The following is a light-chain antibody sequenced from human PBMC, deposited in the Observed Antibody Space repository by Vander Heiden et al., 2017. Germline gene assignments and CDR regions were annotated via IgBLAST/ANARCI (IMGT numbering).Light chain of an antibody. CDR3: QAWDSSTGV. CDR1: KLGDKY. Sequence: SYELTQPPSVSVSPGQTASITCSGDKLGDKYACWYQQKPGHAPVLVIYQDRIRPAGTPERFSGSNSGNTATLTISGTQAMDEADYYCQAWDSSTGVFGGGTKLTVL. V-gene: IGLV3-1*01. CDR2: QDR. J-gene: IGLJ3*02.